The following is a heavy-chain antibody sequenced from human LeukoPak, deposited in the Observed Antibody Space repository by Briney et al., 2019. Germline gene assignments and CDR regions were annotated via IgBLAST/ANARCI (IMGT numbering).Heavy chain of an antibody. Sequence: GGSLRLSCAASGFTFSRYGMHWVRQAPGKGLEWVAFIRYDRSNRYYTDSVKGRFTISRDNSKNTLYLQMNSLRAEDTAVYYCAKRRYYYDSSGYYDYWGQGTLVTVSS. J-gene: IGHJ4*02. V-gene: IGHV3-30*02. CDR3: AKRRYYYDSSGYYDY. D-gene: IGHD3-22*01. CDR1: GFTFSRYG. CDR2: IRYDRSNR.